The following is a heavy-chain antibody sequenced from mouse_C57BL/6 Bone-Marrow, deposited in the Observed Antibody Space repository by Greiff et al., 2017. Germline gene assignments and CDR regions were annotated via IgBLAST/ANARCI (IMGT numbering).Heavy chain of an antibody. J-gene: IGHJ4*01. CDR2: IDPENGDT. D-gene: IGHD1-2*01. Sequence: VQLQQSGAELVRPGASVKLSCTASGFNIKDDYMHWVKQRPEQGLEWIGWIDPENGDTEYASKFQGKATITADTSSTTAYLQLSSLTSEDTAVYYCTTVTTDGSYAMDYWGQGTSVTVSS. CDR1: GFNIKDDY. CDR3: TTVTTDGSYAMDY. V-gene: IGHV14-4*01.